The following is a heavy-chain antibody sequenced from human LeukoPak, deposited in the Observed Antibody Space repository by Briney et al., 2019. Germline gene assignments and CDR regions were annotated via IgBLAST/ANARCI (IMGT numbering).Heavy chain of an antibody. Sequence: GGSLRLSCAASGFTVSSDYMTWVRQAPGKGLEWVSVIYTGGSTYYADSVKGRFTISRDDSKNTVYLQTNNLRVEDTALYYCARTLNYQYYAMDVWGQGTTVTISS. V-gene: IGHV3-66*01. CDR2: IYTGGST. CDR3: ARTLNYQYYAMDV. CDR1: GFTVSSDY. J-gene: IGHJ6*02.